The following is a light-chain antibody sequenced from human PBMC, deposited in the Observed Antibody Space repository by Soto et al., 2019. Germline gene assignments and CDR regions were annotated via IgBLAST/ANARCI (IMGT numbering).Light chain of an antibody. CDR1: QGIKDY. Sequence: EIVMTQSPATLSVSPGERATLSCRASQGIKDYVAWFQQKPGQAPRLLIYGASTRATGIPARFSGSGSGTEFTLTINSLQSEDFAVYYCQQYNNWPRTFGQGTKVDIK. V-gene: IGKV3-15*01. CDR3: QQYNNWPRT. J-gene: IGKJ1*01. CDR2: GAS.